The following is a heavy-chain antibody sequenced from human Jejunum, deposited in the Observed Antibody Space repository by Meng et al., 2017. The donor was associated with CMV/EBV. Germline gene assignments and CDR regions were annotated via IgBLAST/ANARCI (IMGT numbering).Heavy chain of an antibody. CDR1: LTYSPGG. J-gene: IGHJ4*02. V-gene: IGHV2-5*02. D-gene: IGHD1-1*01. CDR2: IYWDDDK. Sequence: LTYSPGGGGWIRQPTGKALEWLAFIYWDDDKRYSPSLKSRLTITKDAPKNQVVLTMTNMGPADTATYHCVHRRDYSGNWNGGSVDFWGQGALVTVSS. CDR3: VHRRDYSGNWNGGSVDF.